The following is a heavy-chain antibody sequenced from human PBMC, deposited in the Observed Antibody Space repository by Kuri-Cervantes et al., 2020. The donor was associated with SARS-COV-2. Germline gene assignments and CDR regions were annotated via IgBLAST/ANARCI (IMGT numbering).Heavy chain of an antibody. D-gene: IGHD2-2*01. V-gene: IGHV1-69*06. J-gene: IGHJ4*02. CDR1: GGTFSSYA. CDR2: IIPIFGTA. CDR3: ARALFGQLTPSWTIDY. Sequence: SVKVSCKASGGTFSSYAISWVRQAPGQGLEWMGGIIPIFGTANYAQKFQGRVTITADKSTRTAYMELSSLRSDDTAVYYCARALFGQLTPSWTIDYWGQGTLVTVSS.